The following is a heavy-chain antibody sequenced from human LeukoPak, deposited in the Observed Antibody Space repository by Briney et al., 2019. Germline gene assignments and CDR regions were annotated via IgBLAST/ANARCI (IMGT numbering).Heavy chain of an antibody. V-gene: IGHV4-59*01. J-gene: IGHJ4*02. CDR1: GGSISSYY. Sequence: PSQTLSLTCTVSGGSISSYYWSWIRQPPGKGLEWIGYIYYSGSTNYNPSLKGRVTISVDTSKNQFSLKLSSVTAADTAVYYCASLESYYDSSGHGAFDYWGQGTLVTVSS. D-gene: IGHD3-22*01. CDR3: ASLESYYDSSGHGAFDY. CDR2: IYYSGST.